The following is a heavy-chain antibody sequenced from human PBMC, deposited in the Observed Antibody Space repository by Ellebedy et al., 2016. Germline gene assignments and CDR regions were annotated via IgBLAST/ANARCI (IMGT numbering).Heavy chain of an antibody. CDR3: AKDGRYYGSGSYENYFFDY. J-gene: IGHJ4*02. D-gene: IGHD3-10*01. CDR2: ISYAGNNR. V-gene: IGHV3-30*18. CDR1: GFIFSRYG. Sequence: GESLKISXAASGFIFSRYGMHWVRQAPGKGLEWVAFISYAGNNRFYKDSVKGRYTLSRDNSKNTLYHQMDSLRPDDTAVFYCAKDGRYYGSGSYENYFFDYWGQGTLVTVSS.